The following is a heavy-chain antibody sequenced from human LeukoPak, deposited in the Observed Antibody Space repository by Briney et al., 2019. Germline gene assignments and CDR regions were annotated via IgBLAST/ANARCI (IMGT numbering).Heavy chain of an antibody. CDR2: IYYSGST. CDR3: ARGGYEFVH. D-gene: IGHD5-12*01. Sequence: PSQTLSLTCTVTGGSTSNGGYYWSWIRQHPGKGLEWIGYIYYSGSTYYNPSLKSRVTISVDTSKNQFSLKLSSVTAADTAVYYCARGGYEFVHWGQGTLVTVSS. CDR1: GGSTSNGGYY. J-gene: IGHJ4*02. V-gene: IGHV4-31*03.